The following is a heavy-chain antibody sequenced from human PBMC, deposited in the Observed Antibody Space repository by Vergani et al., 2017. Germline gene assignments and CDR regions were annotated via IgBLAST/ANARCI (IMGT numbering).Heavy chain of an antibody. CDR1: GGSMSGYY. CDR3: GRVAGFCGLVSRLLDL. V-gene: IGHV4-59*01. D-gene: IGHD3-10*01. CDR2: MYHSGST. J-gene: IGHJ5*02. Sequence: QVRLQESGPGLVKPSETLSLTCSVSGGSMSGYYWSWIRQPPVKELEWVGYMYHSGSTNYNPSLETRVTISGDTSKNQCSLKLNSVTAADTAVYYCGRVAGFCGLVSRLLDLWGQGILVTVSS.